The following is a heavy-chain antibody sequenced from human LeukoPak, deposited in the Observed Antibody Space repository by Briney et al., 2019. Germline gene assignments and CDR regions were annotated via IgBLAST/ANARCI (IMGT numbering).Heavy chain of an antibody. CDR1: GGFISSYY. CDR3: ARSSNYYGSVIPV. Sequence: SETLSLTCTVSGGFISSYYWSWIRQPPGQGLEWIGYIYYTGSTNYNPSLKSRVTISVNTSKNQFSLKLNSVTAADTAVYYCARSSNYYGSVIPVWGQGSLVTVSS. J-gene: IGHJ4*02. D-gene: IGHD3-10*01. CDR2: IYYTGST. V-gene: IGHV4-59*01.